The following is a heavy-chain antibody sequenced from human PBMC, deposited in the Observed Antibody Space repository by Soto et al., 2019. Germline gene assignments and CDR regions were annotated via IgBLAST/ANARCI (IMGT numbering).Heavy chain of an antibody. CDR3: ARGGQTGYYDSGAMVDY. Sequence: QVQLVQSGAEVKKPGASVKVSCKASGYTFTSYGISWVRQAPGQGLEWMGWISAYNGNTNYAEKLQGRVTMTTDTXTTPAYMELRSLRSDGTAVYYCARGGQTGYYDSGAMVDYWGQGTRVTVSS. CDR1: GYTFTSYG. V-gene: IGHV1-18*01. CDR2: ISAYNGNT. D-gene: IGHD3-22*01. J-gene: IGHJ4*02.